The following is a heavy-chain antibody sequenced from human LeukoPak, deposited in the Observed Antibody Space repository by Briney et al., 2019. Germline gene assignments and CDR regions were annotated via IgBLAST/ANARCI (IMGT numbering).Heavy chain of an antibody. Sequence: SETLSLTCTVSGGSISSYYWSWIRQPPGKGLEWIWYIYYSGSTNYNPSLKSRVTISVDTSKNQFSLKLSSVTAADTAVYYCARGYCSGGSCYPHDAFDIWGQGTMVTVSS. CDR3: ARGYCSGGSCYPHDAFDI. V-gene: IGHV4-59*01. CDR2: IYYSGST. J-gene: IGHJ3*02. D-gene: IGHD2-15*01. CDR1: GGSISSYY.